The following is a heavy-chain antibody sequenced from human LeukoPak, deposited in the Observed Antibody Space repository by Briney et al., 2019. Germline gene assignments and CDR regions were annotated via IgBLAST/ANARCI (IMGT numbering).Heavy chain of an antibody. D-gene: IGHD2-21*02. J-gene: IGHJ4*02. V-gene: IGHV3-9*01. CDR1: GFTFDDYA. Sequence: TGGSLRLSCAASGFTFDDYAMHWVRQAPEKGLEWVSGISWNSGSIGYADSVKGRFTISRDNAKNSLYLQMNSLRAEDTALYYCAKDTGGDTTTLDYWGQGTLVTVSS. CDR2: ISWNSGSI. CDR3: AKDTGGDTTTLDY.